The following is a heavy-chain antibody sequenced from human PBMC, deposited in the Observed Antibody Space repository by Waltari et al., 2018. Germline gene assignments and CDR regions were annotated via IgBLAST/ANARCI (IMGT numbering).Heavy chain of an antibody. CDR2: IWFDGGQT. Sequence: QAQLVESGGGVVQPGMSLRLSCTGTGLSISSYGMHWVRQAPGKGLEWVALIWFDGGQTYYADSVSGRFTISRDNSKNTLYLDMNSLKLNDTAIYYCAKDAFGNTYVDHWGQGTLVTVAS. CDR1: GLSISSYG. V-gene: IGHV3-33*06. J-gene: IGHJ4*02. CDR3: AKDAFGNTYVDH. D-gene: IGHD3-10*01.